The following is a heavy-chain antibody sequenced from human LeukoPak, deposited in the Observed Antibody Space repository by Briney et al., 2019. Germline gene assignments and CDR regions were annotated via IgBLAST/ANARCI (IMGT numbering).Heavy chain of an antibody. V-gene: IGHV3-7*01. D-gene: IGHD6-19*01. CDR3: ARGAVAAIGYFDY. Sequence: PGGSLRLSCAASGFTFSSYWMSWVRQAPGKGLEWVANIKQDGSEKYYVDSVKGRFTISRDNSKNTLYLQMNSLRAEDTAVYYCARGAVAAIGYFDYWGQGTLVTVSS. CDR1: GFTFSSYW. CDR2: IKQDGSEK. J-gene: IGHJ4*02.